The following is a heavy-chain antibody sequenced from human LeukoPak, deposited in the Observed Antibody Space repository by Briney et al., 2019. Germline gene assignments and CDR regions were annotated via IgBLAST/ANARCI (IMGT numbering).Heavy chain of an antibody. CDR2: IIPIFGTA. CDR3: ARVGDYGGNSDGVDY. Sequence: SVKVSCKASGGTFSSYAISWVRQAPGQGLEWMGGIIPIFGTANYAQKFQGRVTIAADESTSTAYMELSSLRSEDTAVYYCARVGDYGGNSDGVDYWGQGTLVTVSS. CDR1: GGTFSSYA. J-gene: IGHJ4*02. D-gene: IGHD4-23*01. V-gene: IGHV1-69*13.